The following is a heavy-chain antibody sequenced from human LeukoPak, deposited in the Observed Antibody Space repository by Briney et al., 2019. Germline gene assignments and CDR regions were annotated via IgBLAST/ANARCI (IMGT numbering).Heavy chain of an antibody. D-gene: IGHD2-21*01. J-gene: IGHJ4*02. V-gene: IGHV4-34*01. CDR1: GGSFSGYY. CDR2: INHSGGT. Sequence: SETLSLTCAVYGGSFSGYYWSWIRQPPGKGLEWIGEINHSGGTNYNPSLKSRVTISVDTSKNQFSLKLSSVTAADTAVYYCARGDWGGWGQGTLVTVSS. CDR3: ARGDWGG.